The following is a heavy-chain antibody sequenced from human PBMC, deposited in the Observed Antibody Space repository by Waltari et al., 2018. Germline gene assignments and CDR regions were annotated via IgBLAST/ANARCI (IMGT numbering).Heavy chain of an antibody. D-gene: IGHD6-19*01. CDR2: LIPLLSIA. V-gene: IGHV1-69*04. J-gene: IGHJ6*03. Sequence: QVQLVQSGAEVKKPGSSVKVSCKASGGTFSNYAISWVRQAPGQGREWMGGLIPLLSIAHSAQKFQGSVTITADTSTSTAYMELSSLRSEDTAVYYCARGGYSSGWYNYYYYIDVWGKGTTVTVSS. CDR3: ARGGYSSGWYNYYYYIDV. CDR1: GGTFSNYA.